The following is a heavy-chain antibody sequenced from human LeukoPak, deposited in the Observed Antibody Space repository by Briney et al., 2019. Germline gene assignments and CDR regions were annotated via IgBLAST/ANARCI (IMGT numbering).Heavy chain of an antibody. CDR3: ARIKRITMVRGAYPSWFDP. Sequence: SETLSLTCAVYGGSFSAYYWSWIRQPPGKGLEWIGEINHSGSTNYNPSLKSRVTISVDTSKNQFSLKLSSVTAADTAVYYCARIKRITMVRGAYPSWFDPWGQGTLVTVSS. CDR1: GGSFSAYY. D-gene: IGHD3-10*01. V-gene: IGHV4-34*01. J-gene: IGHJ5*02. CDR2: INHSGST.